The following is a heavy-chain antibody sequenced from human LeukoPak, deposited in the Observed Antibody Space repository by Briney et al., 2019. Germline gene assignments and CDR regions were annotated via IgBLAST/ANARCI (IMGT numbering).Heavy chain of an antibody. CDR2: ST. Sequence: STNYNPSLKSRVTISVDTSKNQFSLKLSSVTAADTAVYYCARLHYYDSSGYLPDYYYGMDVWGQGTTVTVPS. CDR3: ARLHYYDSSGYLPDYYYGMDV. J-gene: IGHJ6*02. V-gene: IGHV4-59*01. D-gene: IGHD3-22*01.